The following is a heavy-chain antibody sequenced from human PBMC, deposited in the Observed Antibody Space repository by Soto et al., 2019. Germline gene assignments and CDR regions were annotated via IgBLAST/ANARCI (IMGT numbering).Heavy chain of an antibody. CDR2: ISSNGVGT. V-gene: IGHV3-64*01. Sequence: LRLSCAASGFTLSGYAMDWVRQAPGKGLEYVSGISSNGVGTYYANSVQGRFTISRDNSKNTVYLQMGSLRPEDMAVYYCARRARPDFYYMDVWGKGTTVTVS. D-gene: IGHD6-6*01. J-gene: IGHJ6*03. CDR3: ARRARPDFYYMDV. CDR1: GFTLSGYA.